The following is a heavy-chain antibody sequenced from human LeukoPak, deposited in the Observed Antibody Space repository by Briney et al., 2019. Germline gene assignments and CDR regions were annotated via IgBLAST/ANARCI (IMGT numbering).Heavy chain of an antibody. D-gene: IGHD2-8*01. V-gene: IGHV4-59*08. Sequence: SETLSLTCTVSGGSINNYYWSWIRQPPGKGLEWIGYIHYSGSTNYNPSLKSRVTISVDTSKNDFSLKLSSVTAADTAVYYCARQVSWFDPWGQGTLVTVSS. J-gene: IGHJ5*02. CDR1: GGSINNYY. CDR2: IHYSGST. CDR3: ARQVSWFDP.